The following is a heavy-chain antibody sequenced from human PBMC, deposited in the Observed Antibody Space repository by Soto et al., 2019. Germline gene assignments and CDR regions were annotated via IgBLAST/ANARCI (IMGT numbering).Heavy chain of an antibody. J-gene: IGHJ4*02. Sequence: QVQLVQSGAEVKKPGSSVKVSCKASGGSFSSYGYSWVRQAPGQGLEWMGGIIPIFGTANYAQRFQGRVTITADESTSTAYLELSSVRSDDTGVYWCVRGGDVEYWGQGTLVTVSS. CDR1: GGSFSSYG. V-gene: IGHV1-69*01. D-gene: IGHD3-16*01. CDR3: VRGGDVEY. CDR2: IIPIFGTA.